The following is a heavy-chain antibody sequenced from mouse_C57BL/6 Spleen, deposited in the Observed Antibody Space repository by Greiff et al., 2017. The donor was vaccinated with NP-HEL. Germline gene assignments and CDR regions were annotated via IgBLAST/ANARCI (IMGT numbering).Heavy chain of an antibody. D-gene: IGHD2-3*01. V-gene: IGHV1-53*01. CDR1: GYTFTSYW. J-gene: IGHJ4*01. CDR2: IIPSNGGT. Sequence: QVQLQQPGTELVKPGASVKLSCKASGYTFTSYWMHWVKQRPGQGLEWIGNIIPSNGGTNYNEKFKSKATLTVDKSSSTAYMQLSSLTSEDSAVYYCARVDGYYYAMDYWGQGTSGTVSA. CDR3: ARVDGYYYAMDY.